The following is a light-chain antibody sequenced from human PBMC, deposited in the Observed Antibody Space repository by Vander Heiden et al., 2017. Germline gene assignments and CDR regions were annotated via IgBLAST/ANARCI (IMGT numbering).Light chain of an antibody. CDR1: TSDVGSSNR. Sequence: QSALTHPPSVSGSPAQSVTISCSGTTSDVGSSNRVSWYQQPPGTAPKVIIYEVNNRPSGVPDRFSGSQSGNTASLTISGLQAEDEADYYCNSYTTSNTYVFGTGTKVTVL. J-gene: IGLJ1*01. CDR2: EVN. CDR3: NSYTTSNTYV. V-gene: IGLV2-18*02.